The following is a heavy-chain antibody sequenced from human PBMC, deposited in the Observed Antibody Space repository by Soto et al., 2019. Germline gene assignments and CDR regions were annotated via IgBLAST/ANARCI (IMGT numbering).Heavy chain of an antibody. J-gene: IGHJ4*02. D-gene: IGHD3-22*01. Sequence: EVQLLESGGGLVQPGGSLRFSCAASGFTFSSYAMSWVRQAPGKGLEWVSAISGSGNSTYYADSVKGRFTISRDNSKNMRYLQMNILRAEDTAVYYCAKGITTFDYWGQGTLVTVSS. V-gene: IGHV3-23*01. CDR2: ISGSGNST. CDR3: AKGITTFDY. CDR1: GFTFSSYA.